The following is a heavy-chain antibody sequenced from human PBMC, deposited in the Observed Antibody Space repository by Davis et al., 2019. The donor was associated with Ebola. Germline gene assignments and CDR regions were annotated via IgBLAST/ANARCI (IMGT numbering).Heavy chain of an antibody. Sequence: GESLKISCEASGFTFSGSDMHWVRQASGKGLEWVGRIRSKENNYAAAYGASVKGRFTISRDDSKKTAYLQMNSLKTEDTAVYYCAKSVTVTTLGYFDYWGQGTLVTVSS. CDR2: IRSKENNYAA. V-gene: IGHV3-73*01. CDR3: AKSVTVTTLGYFDY. D-gene: IGHD4-17*01. CDR1: GFTFSGSD. J-gene: IGHJ4*02.